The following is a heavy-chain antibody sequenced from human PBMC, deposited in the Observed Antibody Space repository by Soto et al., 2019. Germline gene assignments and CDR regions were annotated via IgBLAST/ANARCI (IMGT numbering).Heavy chain of an antibody. CDR3: AAATTWNFHFPY. D-gene: IGHD1-7*01. V-gene: IGHV3-23*01. CDR1: GFDSTEYA. CDR2: ISGTGATS. J-gene: IGHJ4*02. Sequence: KLLQSGGGFVQPGGSLGLSCAASGFDSTEYALSWVRQAPGKGLEWVSGISGTGATSYYADSVKGRFSISRDKSKNTVSLQMSSLRAEDTAVYYCAAATTWNFHFPYWGQGTQVTVSS.